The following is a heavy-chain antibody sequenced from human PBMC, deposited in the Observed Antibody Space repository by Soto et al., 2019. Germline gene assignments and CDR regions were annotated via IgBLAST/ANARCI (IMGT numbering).Heavy chain of an antibody. V-gene: IGHV3-53*01. D-gene: IGHD4-17*01. CDR2: IYSGGST. CDR1: GFTFSTCA. CDR3: HVYGY. Sequence: ESLKISCAASGFTFSTCAMSWVRQAPGKGLEWVSVIYSGGSTYYIDSVKGRFSISRDISKNTLYLQMNSLRAEDTAVYYCHVYGYWVQGTLVLVSS. J-gene: IGHJ4*02.